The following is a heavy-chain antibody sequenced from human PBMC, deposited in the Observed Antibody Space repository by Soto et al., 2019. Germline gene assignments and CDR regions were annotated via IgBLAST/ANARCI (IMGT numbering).Heavy chain of an antibody. J-gene: IGHJ4*02. D-gene: IGHD3-3*01. CDR2: ISGSGGST. CDR3: AKVVGYGDFWSGYYTAFDY. Sequence: GGSLRLSCAASGFTFSSYAMSWVRQAPGKGLEWVSAISGSGGSTYYADSVKDRFTISRDNSKNTLYLQMNSLRAEDTAVYYCAKVVGYGDFWSGYYTAFDYWGQGTLVTVSS. V-gene: IGHV3-23*01. CDR1: GFTFSSYA.